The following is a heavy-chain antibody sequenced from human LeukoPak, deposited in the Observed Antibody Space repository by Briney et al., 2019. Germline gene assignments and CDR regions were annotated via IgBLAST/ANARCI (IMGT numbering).Heavy chain of an antibody. V-gene: IGHV3-30-3*01. Sequence: GRSLRLSCAASGFTFSSYAMHWVRQAPGKGLEWVAVISYDGSNKYYADSVKGRFTISRDNSKNTLCLQMNSLRAEDTAVYYCARDLQPSGAAGPHYYYYGMDVWGQGTTVTVSS. D-gene: IGHD6-13*01. CDR2: ISYDGSNK. CDR1: GFTFSSYA. J-gene: IGHJ6*02. CDR3: ARDLQPSGAAGPHYYYYGMDV.